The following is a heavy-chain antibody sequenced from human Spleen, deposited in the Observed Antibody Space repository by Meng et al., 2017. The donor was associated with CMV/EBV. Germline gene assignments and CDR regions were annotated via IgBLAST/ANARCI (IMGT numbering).Heavy chain of an antibody. Sequence: GCTCNKFAWDWVRQGPGLGREWVSAISGSGGSTYYADSVVGRFTISRDNAKNTLYLQMNSLRAEDTAVYFCAKDRYSYGLYWTFNLWGRGTLVTVSS. J-gene: IGHJ2*01. CDR3: AKDRYSYGLYWTFNL. CDR2: ISGSGGST. CDR1: GCTCNKFA. V-gene: IGHV3-23*01. D-gene: IGHD5-18*01.